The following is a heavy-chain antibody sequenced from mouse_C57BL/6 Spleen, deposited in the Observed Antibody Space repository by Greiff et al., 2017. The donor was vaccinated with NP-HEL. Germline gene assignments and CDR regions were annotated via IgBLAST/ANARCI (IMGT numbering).Heavy chain of an antibody. D-gene: IGHD2-3*01. CDR2: ISDGGSYT. CDR1: GFTFSSYA. V-gene: IGHV5-4*01. J-gene: IGHJ1*03. Sequence: EVQVVESGGGLVKPGGSLKLSCAASGFTFSSYAMSWVRQTPEKRLEWVATISDGGSYTYYPDNVKGRFTISRDNAKNNLYLQMSHLKSEDTAMYYCARDVADGYFYWYFDVWGTGTTVTVSS. CDR3: ARDVADGYFYWYFDV.